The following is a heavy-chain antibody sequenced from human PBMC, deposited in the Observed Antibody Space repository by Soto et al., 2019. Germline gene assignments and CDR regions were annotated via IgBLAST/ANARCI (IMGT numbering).Heavy chain of an antibody. CDR3: ARKFAPEHHDS. CDR1: GYTFSTYW. J-gene: IGHJ4*02. CDR2: IYPGDSDT. D-gene: IGHD1-1*01. Sequence: GESLKISCKGSGYTFSTYWIAWVRQMPGKGLEWMGIIYPGDSDTKYSPAFQGQVTISADKSINTAYLQWTSLEAPDTAMYYCARKFAPEHHDSRGQGTLGTVSS. V-gene: IGHV5-51*01.